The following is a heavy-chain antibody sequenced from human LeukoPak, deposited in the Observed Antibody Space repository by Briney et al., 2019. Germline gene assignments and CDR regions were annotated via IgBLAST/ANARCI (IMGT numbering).Heavy chain of an antibody. CDR2: IYYSGST. J-gene: IGHJ5*02. CDR3: AVYDSSGYSGFDP. V-gene: IGHV4-59*01. Sequence: SETLSLTCTVSGGSISDYYWSWIRQPPGKGLEWIGYIYYSGSTNYNPSLKSRVTISVDTSKNQFSLKLSSVTAADTAVYYCAVYDSSGYSGFDPWGQGTLVTVSS. CDR1: GGSISDYY. D-gene: IGHD3-22*01.